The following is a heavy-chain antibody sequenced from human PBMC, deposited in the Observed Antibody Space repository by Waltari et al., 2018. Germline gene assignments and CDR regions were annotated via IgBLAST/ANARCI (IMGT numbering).Heavy chain of an antibody. CDR1: GYTFTDWY. CDR2: ISPNRGGT. Sequence: QVQLVQSGAEVKKPGASVKVSCKASGYTFTDWYMYWVRQAPGQGLEWMGLISPNRGGTNYAQKFQGRVTMTRDTSISTAYMELSRLTSDDTAVYYCARGPRDYDILTIWGQGTLVTVSS. J-gene: IGHJ4*02. V-gene: IGHV1-2*06. D-gene: IGHD3-9*01. CDR3: ARGPRDYDILTI.